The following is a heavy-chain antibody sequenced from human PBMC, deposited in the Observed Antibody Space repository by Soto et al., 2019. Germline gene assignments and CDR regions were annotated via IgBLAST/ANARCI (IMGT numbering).Heavy chain of an antibody. Sequence: EVQLVESGGGLVQPGGSLRLSCAASGFTFSSYSMNWVRQAPGKGLEWVSYISSSSSTIYYADSVKGRFTISRDNAKNSLYLQMNSLRDEDTAVYYCASRLGWELHGWGAFDYWGQGTLVTVSS. J-gene: IGHJ4*02. CDR3: ASRLGWELHGWGAFDY. D-gene: IGHD1-26*01. CDR1: GFTFSSYS. V-gene: IGHV3-48*02. CDR2: ISSSSSTI.